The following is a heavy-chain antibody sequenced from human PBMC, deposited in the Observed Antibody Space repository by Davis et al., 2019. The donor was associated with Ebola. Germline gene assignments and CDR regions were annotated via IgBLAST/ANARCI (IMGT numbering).Heavy chain of an antibody. CDR2: IYSVGTT. D-gene: IGHD6-19*01. CDR3: ARDGGAVAVSFFDY. CDR1: GFTVSSNY. J-gene: IGHJ4*02. V-gene: IGHV3-66*02. Sequence: PGGSLRLSCAASGFTVSSNYISWVRQAPGKGLEWVSVIYSVGTTYYADSVKGRFTISRDNSKNTVDLQMNSLRAEDTAVYYCARDGGAVAVSFFDYWGQGTLVTVSS.